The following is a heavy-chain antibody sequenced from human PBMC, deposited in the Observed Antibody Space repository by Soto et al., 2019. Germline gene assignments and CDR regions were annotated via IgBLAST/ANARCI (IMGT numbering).Heavy chain of an antibody. CDR2: ISGGREIT. CDR3: AKAGDYFGSGTYSRFDS. D-gene: IGHD3-10*01. V-gene: IGHV3-23*01. J-gene: IGHJ4*02. CDR1: GFTFGSFA. Sequence: WGSLRLSCVASGFTFGSFAITLFRHSPLKWLEWVSSISGGREITNYPDSVRGRFTISRDNSRNTLCVQMDSLRAGDTAVYYCAKAGDYFGSGTYSRFDSWGQGTLVTVSS.